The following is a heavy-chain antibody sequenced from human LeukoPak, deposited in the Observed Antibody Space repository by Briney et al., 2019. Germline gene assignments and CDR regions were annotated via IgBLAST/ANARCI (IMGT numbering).Heavy chain of an antibody. V-gene: IGHV1-69*05. CDR2: IIPIFGTA. D-gene: IGHD3-9*01. Sequence: SVKVSCKASGGTFSSYAISWVRQAPGQGLEWMGGIIPIFGTANYAQKFQGRVTITTDESTSTAYMELSSLRSEDTAVYYCARDSTPFRYDDAFDIWGQGTMVTVSS. J-gene: IGHJ3*02. CDR1: GGTFSSYA. CDR3: ARDSTPFRYDDAFDI.